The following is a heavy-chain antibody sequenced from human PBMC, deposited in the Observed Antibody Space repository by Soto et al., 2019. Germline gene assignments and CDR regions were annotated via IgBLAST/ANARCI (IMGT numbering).Heavy chain of an antibody. J-gene: IGHJ6*01. V-gene: IGHV3-23*01. D-gene: IGHD2-8*02. Sequence: EVQLLESGGGLVQPGGSLRLSCAASGFTFKKSAMPWVRQAPGKGLEWVSTIRGKDGSTDYADSVKGRFTISRDNSKNALYLQMSSLRAEDTALYYCVKDWTGDTCPCMDVWGQGTTVTVSS. CDR3: VKDWTGDTCPCMDV. CDR2: IRGKDGST. CDR1: GFTFKKSA.